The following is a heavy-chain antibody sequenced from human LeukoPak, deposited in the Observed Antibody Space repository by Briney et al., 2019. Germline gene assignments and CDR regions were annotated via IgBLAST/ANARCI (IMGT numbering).Heavy chain of an antibody. J-gene: IGHJ6*02. V-gene: IGHV3-64D*06. Sequence: GGSLRLSCSVSGFTFSTYVMHWVRQAPGKGLEYVSAISSNGDNTYYADSVKGRFTISRDNSKNTLYLQMSSLRADDTAVYYCVRAGATGMDVWGQGTTVTVSS. D-gene: IGHD1-26*01. CDR2: ISSNGDNT. CDR3: VRAGATGMDV. CDR1: GFTFSTYV.